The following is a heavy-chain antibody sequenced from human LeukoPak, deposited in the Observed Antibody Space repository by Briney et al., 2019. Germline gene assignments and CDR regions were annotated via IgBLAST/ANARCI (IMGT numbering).Heavy chain of an antibody. CDR2: ISGSGGST. V-gene: IGHV3-23*01. Sequence: PGGSLRLSCAASGFTFSSYAMSWVRQAPGKGLEWVSAISGSGGSTYYADSVKGRFTISRDNSKNTLYLQMNSLRAEDTAVYYCAKIGSGYGGAVDYFDYWGQGTLVTVSS. D-gene: IGHD5-12*01. CDR3: AKIGSGYGGAVDYFDY. CDR1: GFTFSSYA. J-gene: IGHJ4*02.